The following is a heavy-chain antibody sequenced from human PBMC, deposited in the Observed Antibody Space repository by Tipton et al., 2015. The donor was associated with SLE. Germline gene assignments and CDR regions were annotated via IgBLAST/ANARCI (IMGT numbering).Heavy chain of an antibody. D-gene: IGHD1-26*01. Sequence: QLVQSGAEAKKPGESLKISCTGSGYRFTSYWIGWVRQMPGKGLERMGIIYPGDSDTRYSPSFQGQVTISAAKSISTACLQWSSLKASDTAMYDCARPGIVGATDAFDIWGQGTMGTVSS. CDR2: IYPGDSDT. CDR3: ARPGIVGATDAFDI. CDR1: GYRFTSYW. J-gene: IGHJ3*02. V-gene: IGHV5-51*03.